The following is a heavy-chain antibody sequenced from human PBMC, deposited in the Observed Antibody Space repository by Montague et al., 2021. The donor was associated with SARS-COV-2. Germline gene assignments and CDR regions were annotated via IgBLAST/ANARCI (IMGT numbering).Heavy chain of an antibody. D-gene: IGHD4-23*01. CDR3: ARWDPQTLTLIGLRGKSASDY. CDR1: GGSFSGYY. CDR2: INHSGTT. Sequence: SETLSLTCAVYGGSFSGYYWTWIRQSPGKGLEWIAEINHSGTTNYNFNLSLRSRVTISVDTSKSQFSLKLSFVTAADTGVYYCARWDPQTLTLIGLRGKSASDYWGQGTLVTVSS. J-gene: IGHJ4*02. V-gene: IGHV4-34*01.